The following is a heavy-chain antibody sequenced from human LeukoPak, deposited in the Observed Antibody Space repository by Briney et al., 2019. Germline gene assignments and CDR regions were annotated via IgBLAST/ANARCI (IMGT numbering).Heavy chain of an antibody. V-gene: IGHV5-51*01. Sequence: GESLKISCKGSGYPFTRYWIAWVRPRPGKGLEWMGVIYPGDSETRYSPSFQGQVTISVDTSITTAYLQWSGLKASDTAMYYCARHPNFYGSGNYYIDFWGQGTVVTVSS. D-gene: IGHD3-10*01. CDR2: IYPGDSET. CDR3: ARHPNFYGSGNYYIDF. CDR1: GYPFTRYW. J-gene: IGHJ4*02.